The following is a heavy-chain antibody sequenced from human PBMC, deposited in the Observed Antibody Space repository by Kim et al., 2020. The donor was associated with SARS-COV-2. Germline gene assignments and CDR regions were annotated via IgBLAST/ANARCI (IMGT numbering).Heavy chain of an antibody. CDR3: ARSEKWLKMGFDY. D-gene: IGHD5-12*01. J-gene: IGHJ4*02. V-gene: IGHV4-34*01. Sequence: SLKSAVTISVATSKNQCSLKLSSVTAADTAVYYCARSEKWLKMGFDYWGQGTMVTVSS.